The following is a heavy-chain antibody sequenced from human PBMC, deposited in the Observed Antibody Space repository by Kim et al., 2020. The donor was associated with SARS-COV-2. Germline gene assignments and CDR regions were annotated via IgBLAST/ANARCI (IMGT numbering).Heavy chain of an antibody. J-gene: IGHJ6*02. CDR3: ANGNYGGNSAHYYGMDV. Sequence: GGSLRLSCAASGFTFSSYAMSWVRQAPGKGLEWVSAISGSGGSTYYADSVKGRFTISRDNSKNTLYLQMNSLRAEDTAVYYCANGNYGGNSAHYYGMDVWGQGTTVTVSS. CDR1: GFTFSSYA. V-gene: IGHV3-23*01. CDR2: ISGSGGST. D-gene: IGHD4-17*01.